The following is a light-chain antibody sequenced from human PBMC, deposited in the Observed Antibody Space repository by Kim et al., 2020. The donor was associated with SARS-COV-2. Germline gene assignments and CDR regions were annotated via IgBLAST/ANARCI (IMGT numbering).Light chain of an antibody. Sequence: ATAKTEIIICGGSKIVTETVYLYQQEPGPAPVLVIYFDTDRPSGIPVRFSGSISGNTATVTISRVEAGDEADYYCQVWDSTSDHVVFGGGTQLTVL. J-gene: IGLJ2*01. CDR2: FDT. V-gene: IGLV3-21*04. CDR1: KIVTET. CDR3: QVWDSTSDHVV.